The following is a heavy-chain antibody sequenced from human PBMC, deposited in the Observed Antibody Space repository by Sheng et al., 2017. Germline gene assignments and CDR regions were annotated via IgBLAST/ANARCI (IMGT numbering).Heavy chain of an antibody. Sequence: EVQLVESGGGLVQPGGSLRFSCAASGFTFSSYEMNWVRQAPGKGLEWVSYISSSGSTIYYADSVKGRFTISRDNAKNSLYLQMNSLRAEDTAVYYCARERGYSSSWEDYWGQGTLVTVSS. CDR3: ARERGYSSSWEDY. CDR1: GFTFSSYE. CDR2: ISSSGSTI. D-gene: IGHD6-13*01. V-gene: IGHV3-48*03. J-gene: IGHJ4*02.